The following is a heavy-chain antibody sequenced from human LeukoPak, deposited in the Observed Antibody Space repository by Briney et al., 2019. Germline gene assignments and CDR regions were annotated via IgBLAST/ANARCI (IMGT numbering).Heavy chain of an antibody. V-gene: IGHV2-70*04. CDR1: GFSLITSGTR. D-gene: IGHD6-19*01. Sequence: SGPTLVNLTQTLTLTCSFSGFSLITSGTRVSWIRQPPGKALEWLARIDWDDAEFYSTSLKTRLTISKDTSKNQVVLTMTNMHPEDTATYYCARILNRSGWFFDYWGQGTLVTVSS. CDR2: IDWDDAE. J-gene: IGHJ4*02. CDR3: ARILNRSGWFFDY.